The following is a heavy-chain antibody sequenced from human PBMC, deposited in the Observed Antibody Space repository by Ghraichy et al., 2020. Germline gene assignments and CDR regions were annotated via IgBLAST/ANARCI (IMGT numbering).Heavy chain of an antibody. Sequence: LSLTCEASGFTFSSYSMSWVRQAPGKGPECVSAISGNAANTYYSDSVKGRFTISRDNSKNTVYLQMSSLRAEDTAVYYCAKSRTGSSGSRDYWGQGTLVTVSS. V-gene: IGHV3-23*01. CDR2: ISGNAANT. CDR3: AKSRTGSSGSRDY. J-gene: IGHJ4*02. D-gene: IGHD3-22*01. CDR1: GFTFSSYS.